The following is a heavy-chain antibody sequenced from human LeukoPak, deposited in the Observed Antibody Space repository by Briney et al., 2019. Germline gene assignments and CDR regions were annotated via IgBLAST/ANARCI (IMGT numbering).Heavy chain of an antibody. CDR2: ISCSGGST. V-gene: IGHV3-23*01. D-gene: IGHD4-17*01. CDR3: AKTDDEKYGDYGY. J-gene: IGHJ4*02. Sequence: GGSLRLSCAASGFTFSSYAMSWLRQAQGQELEWILAISCSGGSTHYADSVKGRYTIFRDNSKNTLYLQMNSLRAEDTAVYYCAKTDDEKYGDYGYWGQGTLVTVSS. CDR1: GFTFSSYA.